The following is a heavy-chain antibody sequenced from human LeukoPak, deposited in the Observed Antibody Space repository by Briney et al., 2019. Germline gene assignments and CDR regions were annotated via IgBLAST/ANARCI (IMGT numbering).Heavy chain of an antibody. CDR2: INPNSGGT. J-gene: IGHJ3*02. D-gene: IGHD3-22*01. Sequence: ASVTVSCTASGYTFTGYYMHWVRQAPGQGLEWMGWINPNSGGTNYAQKFQGRVTMTRDTSISTAYMELSRLRSDDTAVYYCARVGYYDSSGYYPLDAFDIWGQGTMVTVSS. V-gene: IGHV1-2*02. CDR1: GYTFTGYY. CDR3: ARVGYYDSSGYYPLDAFDI.